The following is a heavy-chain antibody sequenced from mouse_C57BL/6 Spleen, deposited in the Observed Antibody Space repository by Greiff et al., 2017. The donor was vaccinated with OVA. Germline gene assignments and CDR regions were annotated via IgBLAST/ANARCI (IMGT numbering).Heavy chain of an antibody. CDR3: TRYVY. J-gene: IGHJ2*01. CDR2: IDPETGGT. Sequence: VKVVESGAELVRPGASVTLSCKASGYTFTDYEMHWVKQTPVHGLEWIGAIDPETGGTAYNQKFKGKAILTADKSSSTAYMELRSLTSEDSAVYYCTRYVYWGQGTTLTVSS. V-gene: IGHV1-15*01. CDR1: GYTFTDYE.